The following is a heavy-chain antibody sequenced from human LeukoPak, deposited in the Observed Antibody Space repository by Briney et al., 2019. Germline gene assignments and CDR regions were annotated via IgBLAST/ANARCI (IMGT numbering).Heavy chain of an antibody. CDR3: ARTCALGPRLPFDY. CDR2: IYHTGNT. D-gene: IGHD6-6*01. Sequence: SETLSLTCSVSNYSISSYYYWGWIRQPLGKGLEWIGSIYHTGNTYYNPSLESRVTISVDMSKNQFSLRLNSVTAADTAVYFCARTCALGPRLPFDYWGQGALVTVSS. CDR1: NYSISSYYY. V-gene: IGHV4-38-2*02. J-gene: IGHJ4*02.